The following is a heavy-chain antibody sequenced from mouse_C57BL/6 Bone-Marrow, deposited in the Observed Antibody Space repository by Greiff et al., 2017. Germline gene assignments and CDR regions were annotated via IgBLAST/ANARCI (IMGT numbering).Heavy chain of an antibody. Sequence: VQLQQPGAELVKPGASVKLSCTASGFNFKDYYMHWVKQRTEQGLEWIGRINPGNGETKYAPKFQGKATITADKSSSTAYLQLSSLTSEDSAVYYCAIWGNVYLDYWGQGTTLTVSS. J-gene: IGHJ2*01. D-gene: IGHD2-1*01. CDR1: GFNFKDYY. CDR3: AIWGNVYLDY. V-gene: IGHV14-2*01. CDR2: INPGNGET.